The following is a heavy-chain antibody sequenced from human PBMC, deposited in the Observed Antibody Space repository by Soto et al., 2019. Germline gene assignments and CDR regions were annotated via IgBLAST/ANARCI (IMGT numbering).Heavy chain of an antibody. J-gene: IGHJ4*02. CDR1: GYSFTSYW. Sequence: GESLKISCKGSGYSFTSYWIGWVRQMPGKGLEWMGIIYPGDSDTRYSPSFQGQVTISADKSIGTAYLQWSSLKASDTAMYYCARSAFVVVPAAKEYYFDYWGQGTLVTVSS. CDR3: ARSAFVVVPAAKEYYFDY. CDR2: IYPGDSDT. D-gene: IGHD2-2*01. V-gene: IGHV5-51*01.